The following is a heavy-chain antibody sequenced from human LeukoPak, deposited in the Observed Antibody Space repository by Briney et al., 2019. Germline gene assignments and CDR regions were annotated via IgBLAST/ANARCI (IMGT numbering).Heavy chain of an antibody. V-gene: IGHV4-59*01. J-gene: IGHJ4*02. CDR3: VRGYSGYPYYLDY. D-gene: IGHD5-12*01. CDR1: GGSISGYC. Sequence: SETLSLTCTVSGGSISGYCWTWIRQPPGKGLEWIGYISYSGSTSSHPSLKSRVTISLDTSKNQFPRKLTSVAAADTAVYYCVRGYSGYPYYLDYWGEGTLVTVSS. CDR2: ISYSGST.